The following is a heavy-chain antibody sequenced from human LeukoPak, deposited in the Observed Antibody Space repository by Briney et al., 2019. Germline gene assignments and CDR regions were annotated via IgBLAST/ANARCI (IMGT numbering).Heavy chain of an antibody. CDR1: GFPFSSYS. CDR2: ISSSSTTI. J-gene: IGHJ4*02. D-gene: IGHD3-22*01. Sequence: PGGSLRLSCAASGFPFSSYSMNWVRQAPGRGLEWVSYISSSSTTIYYSDSVKGRFTISRDNAKNSLYLQMNSLRDEDTAVYYCARDDSSGYSQIDYWGQGTLVTVSS. CDR3: ARDDSSGYSQIDY. V-gene: IGHV3-48*02.